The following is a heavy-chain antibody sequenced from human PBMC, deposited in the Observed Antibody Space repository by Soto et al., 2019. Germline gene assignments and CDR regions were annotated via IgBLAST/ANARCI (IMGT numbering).Heavy chain of an antibody. Sequence: ASVKVSCKASGGTFSSYTISWVRQAPGQGLEWMGRIIPILGIANYAQKFQGRVTITADKSTSTAYMELSSLRSEDTAVYYCASKSIAVYHAFDIWGQGTMVTGSS. V-gene: IGHV1-69*02. J-gene: IGHJ3*02. D-gene: IGHD6-19*01. CDR1: GGTFSSYT. CDR3: ASKSIAVYHAFDI. CDR2: IIPILGIA.